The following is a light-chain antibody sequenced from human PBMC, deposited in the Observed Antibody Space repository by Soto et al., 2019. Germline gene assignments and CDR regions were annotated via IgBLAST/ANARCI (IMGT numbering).Light chain of an antibody. CDR1: TSNIGSNY. CDR2: RND. CDR3: AAWDHSLNAFL. J-gene: IGLJ2*01. Sequence: QPVLTQTPSASGTPGQRVTISCSGNTSNIGSNYVYWYQQIPATAPKLLIQRNDQWPSGVPARFSGSASGTSASLVITARRTEDAAADYCAAWDHSLNAFLFGGGTKLTVL. V-gene: IGLV1-47*01.